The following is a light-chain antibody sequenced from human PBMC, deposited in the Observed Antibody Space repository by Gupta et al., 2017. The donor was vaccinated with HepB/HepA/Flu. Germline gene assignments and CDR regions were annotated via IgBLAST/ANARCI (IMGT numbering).Light chain of an antibody. CDR1: QSVGSD. J-gene: IGKJ1*01. V-gene: IGKV3-15*01. CDR3: QQYNHWPPST. CDR2: GAN. Sequence: ETVMTQSPGTLSVSPGGTATLSCRASQSVGSDLAWFQQRPGQAPRLLIYGANIRATGITARFSGSGFGTEFTLTIRSRQSGDFGVYYCQQYNHWPPSTFGQGTKVEIK.